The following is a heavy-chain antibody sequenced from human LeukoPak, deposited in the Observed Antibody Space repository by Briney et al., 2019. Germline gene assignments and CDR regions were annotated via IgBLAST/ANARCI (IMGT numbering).Heavy chain of an antibody. V-gene: IGHV3-43D*03. CDR3: TKAASSSPGGFDP. Sequence: GGSLRLSCAASGFTFDDYTMHWVRQAPGKGLEWVSLISWDGGSTYYADSVKGRFTISRDNSKNSLYLQMNSLRAEDTAFYYCTKAASSSPGGFDPWGQGTLVTVSS. J-gene: IGHJ5*02. CDR1: GFTFDDYT. CDR2: ISWDGGST.